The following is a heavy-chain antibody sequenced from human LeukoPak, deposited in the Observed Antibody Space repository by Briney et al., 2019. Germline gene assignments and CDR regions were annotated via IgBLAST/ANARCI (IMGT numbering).Heavy chain of an antibody. CDR2: ISGSGGST. D-gene: IGHD3/OR15-3a*01. J-gene: IGHJ4*02. Sequence: GGSLRLSCAASGFTFSSYGMSWVRQAPGKGLGCVSSISGSGGSTNHADSVKGRFTISRDNSKNTLYLQMNSLRAEDTAVYYCAKVWTAYPDDYFDYWGQGTLVTVSS. V-gene: IGHV3-23*01. CDR3: AKVWTAYPDDYFDY. CDR1: GFTFSSYG.